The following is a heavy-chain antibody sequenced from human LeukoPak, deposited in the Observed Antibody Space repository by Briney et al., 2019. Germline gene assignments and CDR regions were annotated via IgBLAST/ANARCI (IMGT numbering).Heavy chain of an antibody. D-gene: IGHD2-2*02. V-gene: IGHV3-7*01. J-gene: IGHJ3*01. CDR1: EFTFSSYW. CDR2: IKEDGSDK. Sequence: GGSLRLSCAASEFTFSSYWMSWVRQAPGKGLEWVANIKEDGSDKDYVDSVKGRFTISRDNAKNSLYLQMNSLRAEDTAVYYCARYCSSTSCYSGAFDFWGQGTMVTVSS. CDR3: ARYCSSTSCYSGAFDF.